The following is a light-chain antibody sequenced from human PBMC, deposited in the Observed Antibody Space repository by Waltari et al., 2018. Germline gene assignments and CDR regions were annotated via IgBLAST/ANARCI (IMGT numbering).Light chain of an antibody. Sequence: QSALTQPRSVSGSPGQSVTISCTGTTSDFGSYNYVSWYQQHPDTAPKLIIYDINKRPSGVPDRFSGSKSANTASLTISGLQAEDEADYYCASWDGSLGGVIFGGGTKLTVL. CDR1: TSDFGSYNY. CDR2: DIN. J-gene: IGLJ2*01. V-gene: IGLV2-11*01. CDR3: ASWDGSLGGVI.